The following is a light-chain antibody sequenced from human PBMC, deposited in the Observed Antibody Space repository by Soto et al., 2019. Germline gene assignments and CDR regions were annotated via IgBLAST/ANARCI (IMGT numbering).Light chain of an antibody. Sequence: QSALTQARSVSGSPGQSVTISCTGTSGDVGGYNYVSWYQQHPGKAPKVMIYEVSNRPSGVSNRFSGSKSGNTASLTISGLQAEDEADYYCSSYTSSSTLVVFGGGTKLTVL. V-gene: IGLV2-14*01. CDR2: EVS. CDR3: SSYTSSSTLVV. J-gene: IGLJ2*01. CDR1: SGDVGGYNY.